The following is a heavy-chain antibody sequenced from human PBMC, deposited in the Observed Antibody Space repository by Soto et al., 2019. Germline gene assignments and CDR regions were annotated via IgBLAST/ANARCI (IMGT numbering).Heavy chain of an antibody. J-gene: IGHJ6*03. Sequence: EVQLAESGGGLAQPGGSLRLSCAASGFTLSGYAMDWVRQAPGKGLEYVSGISGNGVGTYYANSVQGRFTISRDNSENTVYLQMGSLRPEDMAVYYCARRARPDFYYMDVWGKGTTVTVSS. V-gene: IGHV3-64*01. CDR2: ISGNGVGT. CDR1: GFTLSGYA. D-gene: IGHD6-6*01. CDR3: ARRARPDFYYMDV.